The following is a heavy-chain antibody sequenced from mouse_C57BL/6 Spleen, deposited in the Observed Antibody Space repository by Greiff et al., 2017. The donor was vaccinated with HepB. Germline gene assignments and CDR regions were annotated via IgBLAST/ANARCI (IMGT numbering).Heavy chain of an antibody. CDR2: INYDGSST. V-gene: IGHV5-16*01. Sequence: DVKLVESEGGLVQPGSSMKLSCTASGFTFSDYYMAWVRQVPEKGLEWVANINYDGSSTYYLDSLKSRFIISRDNAKNILYLQMSSLKSEDTATYYCAREYYDGYPDYWGQGTTLTVSS. D-gene: IGHD2-3*01. J-gene: IGHJ2*01. CDR1: GFTFSDYY. CDR3: AREYYDGYPDY.